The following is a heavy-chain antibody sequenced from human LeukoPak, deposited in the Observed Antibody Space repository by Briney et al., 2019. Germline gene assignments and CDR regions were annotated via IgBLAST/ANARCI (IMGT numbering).Heavy chain of an antibody. CDR1: GGSISSYY. Sequence: RPSETLSLTCTVSGGSISSYYWSWIRQRPGKGVEWIGYIYYSGSTNYNPSLKSRVTISVDTSKNQFSLELSSVTAADTAVYYCARGYYDSSGYYYPDYWGQGTLVTVSS. J-gene: IGHJ4*02. D-gene: IGHD3-22*01. CDR2: IYYSGST. CDR3: ARGYYDSSGYYYPDY. V-gene: IGHV4-59*01.